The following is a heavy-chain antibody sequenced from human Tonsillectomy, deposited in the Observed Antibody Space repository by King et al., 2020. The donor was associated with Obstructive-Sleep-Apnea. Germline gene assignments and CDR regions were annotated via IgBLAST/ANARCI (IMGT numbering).Heavy chain of an antibody. CDR1: GGSISSGGYY. Sequence: VQLQESGPGLVKPSQTLSLTCTVSGGSISSGGYYWSWIRQHPGKGLAWIGYIYYSGSTYYNPSLKSRVTISVDTSKNQSSLKLGSVTAADTAVYYCARERITMVRGVRHFDYWGQGTLVTVSS. J-gene: IGHJ4*02. V-gene: IGHV4-31*03. CDR2: IYYSGST. D-gene: IGHD3-10*01. CDR3: ARERITMVRGVRHFDY.